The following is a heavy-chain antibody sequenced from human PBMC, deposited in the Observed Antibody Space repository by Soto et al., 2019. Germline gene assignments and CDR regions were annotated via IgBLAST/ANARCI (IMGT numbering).Heavy chain of an antibody. CDR3: AREVRGIVRVIITNYYYYMDV. V-gene: IGHV4-31*03. CDR2: TDYSGNT. Sequence: QVQLQESCPGLVKPSQTLSLTCTVSGGSISRGDYYWSCIRQHPGKGLEWIGYTDYSGNTYYNPSLKGRVIISVDTSKNQFSLKLSSVTAADTAVYYCAREVRGIVRVIITNYYYYMDVWCKGATVTVSS. J-gene: IGHJ6*03. CDR1: GGSISRGDYY. D-gene: IGHD3-10*01.